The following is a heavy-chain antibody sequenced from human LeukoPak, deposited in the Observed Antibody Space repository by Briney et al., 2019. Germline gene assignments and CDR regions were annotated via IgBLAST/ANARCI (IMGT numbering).Heavy chain of an antibody. CDR1: GYTFTSYG. CDR3: ARANYYYDSSGYIRRLYYLDY. J-gene: IGHJ4*02. Sequence: SVKVSCKASGYTFTSYGISWVRQAPGQGLEWMGGIIPIFGTANYAQKFQGRVTITADESTSTAYMELSSLRSEDTAVYYCARANYYYDSSGYIRRLYYLDYWGQGTLVTVSS. CDR2: IIPIFGTA. D-gene: IGHD3-22*01. V-gene: IGHV1-69*13.